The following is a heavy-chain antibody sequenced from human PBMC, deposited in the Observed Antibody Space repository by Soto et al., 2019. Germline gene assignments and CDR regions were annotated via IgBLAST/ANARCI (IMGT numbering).Heavy chain of an antibody. D-gene: IGHD2-2*01. CDR3: ARERVVPAAMVRPDYSYGMDV. CDR1: GGTFSSYA. J-gene: IGHJ6*02. V-gene: IGHV1-69*13. Sequence: ASVKVSCKASGGTFSSYAISWVRQAPGQGLEWMGGIIPIFGTANYAQKFQGRVTITADESTSTAYMELSSLRSEDTAVYYCARERVVPAAMVRPDYSYGMDVWGQGTTVTVSS. CDR2: IIPIFGTA.